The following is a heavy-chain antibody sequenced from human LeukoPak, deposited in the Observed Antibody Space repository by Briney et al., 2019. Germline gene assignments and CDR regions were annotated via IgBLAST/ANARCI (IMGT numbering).Heavy chain of an antibody. D-gene: IGHD3-22*01. CDR2: ISAYNGNT. J-gene: IGHJ4*02. Sequence: ASVKVSCKASGYSFTAFYIHWVRQAPGQGLEWMGWISAYNGNTNYAQKLQGRVTMTTDTSTSTAYMELRSLRSDDTAVYYCARVRGYYDSSGPRDYWGQGTLVTVSS. CDR3: ARVRGYYDSSGPRDY. V-gene: IGHV1-18*04. CDR1: GYSFTAFY.